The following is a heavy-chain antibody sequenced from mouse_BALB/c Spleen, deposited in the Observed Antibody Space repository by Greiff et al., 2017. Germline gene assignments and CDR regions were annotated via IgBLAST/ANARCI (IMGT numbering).Heavy chain of an antibody. J-gene: IGHJ3*01. CDR2: IWAGGST. Sequence: VQRVESGPGLVAPSQSLSITCTVSGFSLTSYGVPWVRQPPGKGLEWLGVIWAGGSTNYNSALMSRLSISKDNSKSQVFLKMNSLQTDDTAMYYCARERAYDYDGAWFAYWGQGTLVTVSA. CDR3: ARERAYDYDGAWFAY. D-gene: IGHD2-4*01. V-gene: IGHV2-9*02. CDR1: GFSLTSYG.